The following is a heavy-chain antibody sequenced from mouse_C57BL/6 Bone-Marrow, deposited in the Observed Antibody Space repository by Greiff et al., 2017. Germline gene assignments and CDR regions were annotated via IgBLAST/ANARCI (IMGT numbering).Heavy chain of an antibody. Sequence: QVQLQQPGAELVKPGASVKMSCKASGYTFTSYWITWVKQRPGQGLEWIGDIYPGSGSTNYNAKFKSKATLTVDTSSSTAYMQLSSLTSEDSAVYYCAILYYCSRYYAMDYWGQGTSATVSS. CDR2: IYPGSGST. D-gene: IGHD1-1*01. V-gene: IGHV1-55*01. CDR3: AILYYCSRYYAMDY. CDR1: GYTFTSYW. J-gene: IGHJ4*01.